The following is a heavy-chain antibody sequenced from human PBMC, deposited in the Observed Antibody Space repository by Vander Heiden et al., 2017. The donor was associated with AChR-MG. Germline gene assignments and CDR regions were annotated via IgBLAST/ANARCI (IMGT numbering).Heavy chain of an antibody. CDR2: ISGSGGST. D-gene: IGHD4-17*01. V-gene: IGHV3-23*01. J-gene: IGHJ4*02. Sequence: EVQLLESGGGLVQPGGSLRLSCAASGFTFSSYAMSWVRQAPGKGLGWVSAISGSGGSTYYADSVKGRFTISRDNSKNTLYLQMNSLRAEDMAVYYCAKGRHMTTVTTDYWGQGTLVTVSS. CDR1: GFTFSSYA. CDR3: AKGRHMTTVTTDY.